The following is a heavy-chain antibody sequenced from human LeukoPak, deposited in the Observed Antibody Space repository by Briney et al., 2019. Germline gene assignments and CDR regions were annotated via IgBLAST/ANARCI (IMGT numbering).Heavy chain of an antibody. CDR2: IWYDGSNK. Sequence: GRSLRLSCAASGFTFSSYGMHWVRQAPGKGLEWVAVIWYDGSNKYYADSVKGRFTISRDNSKNTLYLQMNSLRAEDTAVYYCAREPQGSDYRFDYWGQGTLVTVSS. J-gene: IGHJ4*02. D-gene: IGHD1-26*01. CDR1: GFTFSSYG. V-gene: IGHV3-33*01. CDR3: AREPQGSDYRFDY.